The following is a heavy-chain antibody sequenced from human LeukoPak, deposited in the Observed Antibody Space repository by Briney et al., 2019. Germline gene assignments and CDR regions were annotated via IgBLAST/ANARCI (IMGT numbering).Heavy chain of an antibody. Sequence: GASVKVSCKASGGTFSSYAISWVRQAPGQGLEWMGRIIPILGIANYSQKFQGRVRITADKSTSTAYMELSSLRSEDTAVYYCARGAVAGTVVDYFDYWGQGTLVTVSS. V-gene: IGHV1-69*04. CDR1: GGTFSSYA. CDR3: ARGAVAGTVVDYFDY. D-gene: IGHD6-19*01. CDR2: IIPILGIA. J-gene: IGHJ4*02.